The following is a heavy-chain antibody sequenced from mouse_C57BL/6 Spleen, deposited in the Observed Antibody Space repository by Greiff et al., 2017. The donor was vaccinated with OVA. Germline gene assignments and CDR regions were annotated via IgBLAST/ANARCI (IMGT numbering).Heavy chain of an antibody. Sequence: EVKVVESGEGLVKPGGSLKLSCAASGFTFSSYAMSWVRQTPEKRLEWVAYISSGGDYIYYADTVKGRFTISRDNARNTLYLQMSSLKSEDTAMYYCTRAEPFGSSYRYFDVWGTGTTVTVSS. V-gene: IGHV5-9-1*02. D-gene: IGHD1-1*01. CDR2: ISSGGDYI. J-gene: IGHJ1*03. CDR1: GFTFSSYA. CDR3: TRAEPFGSSYRYFDV.